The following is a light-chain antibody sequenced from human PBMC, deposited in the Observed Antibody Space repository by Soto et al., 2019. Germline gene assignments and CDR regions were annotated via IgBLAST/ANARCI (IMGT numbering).Light chain of an antibody. J-gene: IGKJ1*01. Sequence: EIVMTQSPATLSVSPGEGATLSCRASQSVSSKLAWYQQKPGQAPRLLIYGASTRATGVPGRFSGSESGTELTLTISSLQSEDFAVYYCQQYETWPPTFGQGTKVEI. CDR2: GAS. CDR3: QQYETWPPT. V-gene: IGKV3-15*01. CDR1: QSVSSK.